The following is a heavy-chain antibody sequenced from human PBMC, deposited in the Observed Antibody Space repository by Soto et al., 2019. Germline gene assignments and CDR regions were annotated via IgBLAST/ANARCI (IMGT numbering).Heavy chain of an antibody. V-gene: IGHV1-18*01. CDR3: ARDLEVIPAAFSDY. J-gene: IGHJ4*02. CDR1: GYTFTNYS. D-gene: IGHD2-2*01. Sequence: QVQLVQSGAEVKKPGASVKVSCKASGYTFTNYSIIWVRQAPGQGLEWMGWISAYNGNTNYAQKFHGRVTMTTDTSTNTAFMEMRSLRSDDTAVYYCARDLEVIPAAFSDYWGQGTLVTVSS. CDR2: ISAYNGNT.